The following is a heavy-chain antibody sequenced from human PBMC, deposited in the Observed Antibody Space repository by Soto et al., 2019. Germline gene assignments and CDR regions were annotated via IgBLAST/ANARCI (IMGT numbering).Heavy chain of an antibody. CDR2: VSHDGRNT. Sequence: VQLVESGGGVVQPGRSLRLSCAASGFTFSDYAMHWVRQAPGKGLEWVAVVSHDGRNTHYADSAKGRFTISRDSSKNTFSLEMTSLRAEDTAVYYCAKGGRQWLVTSDFNYWGQGALVTVSS. D-gene: IGHD6-19*01. V-gene: IGHV3-30*18. J-gene: IGHJ4*02. CDR3: AKGGRQWLVTSDFNY. CDR1: GFTFSDYA.